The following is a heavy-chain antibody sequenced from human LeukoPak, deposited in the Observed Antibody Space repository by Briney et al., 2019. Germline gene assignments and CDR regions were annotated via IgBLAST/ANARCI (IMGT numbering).Heavy chain of an antibody. D-gene: IGHD1-14*01. J-gene: IGHJ4*02. V-gene: IGHV3-30*04. CDR2: ISYDGSNK. CDR1: GFTFSSYA. Sequence: TGGSLRLSCAASGFTFSSYAMHWVRQAPGKGLEWVAVISYDGSNKYYAGSVKGRFTISRDNSKNTLYLQMNSLRAEDTAVYYCARSRTRFDYWGQGTLVTVSS. CDR3: ARSRTRFDY.